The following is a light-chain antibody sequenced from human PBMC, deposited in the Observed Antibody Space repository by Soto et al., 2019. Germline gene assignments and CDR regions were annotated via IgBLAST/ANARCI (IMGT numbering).Light chain of an antibody. CDR2: WAS. Sequence: DIVMTQSPDSLAVSLGERATINCKSSQSVLYSSKNKNCLAWYQQKPGQPPKLLIYWASTRESGVPDRFSGSGSGTDFTLTISSLQAEDVAVYYCQQYYSTPLTFGGGTKVEIK. V-gene: IGKV4-1*01. CDR3: QQYYSTPLT. CDR1: QSVLYSSKNKNC. J-gene: IGKJ4*01.